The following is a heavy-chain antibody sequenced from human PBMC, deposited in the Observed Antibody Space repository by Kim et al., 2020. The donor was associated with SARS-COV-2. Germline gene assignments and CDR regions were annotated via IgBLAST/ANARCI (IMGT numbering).Heavy chain of an antibody. J-gene: IGHJ5*02. CDR2: K. D-gene: IGHD3-3*01. Sequence: KYYANSVKGRFTISRDNSKSPLYLQMNRLRAEDTAVYYCARDLGDGSQDRWGQGTLVTVSS. V-gene: IGHV3-30*01. CDR3: ARDLGDGSQDR.